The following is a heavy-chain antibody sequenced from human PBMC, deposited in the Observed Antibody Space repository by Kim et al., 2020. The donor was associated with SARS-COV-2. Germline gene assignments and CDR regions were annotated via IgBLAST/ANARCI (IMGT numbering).Heavy chain of an antibody. V-gene: IGHV1-46*01. CDR3: ARERTTGTKASWGDY. Sequence: ASVKVSCKASGYTFTSYYMHWVRQAPGQGLECMGIINPSGGSTSYAQKFQGRVTMTRDTSTSTVYMELSSLRSEDTAVYYCARERTTGTKASWGDYWGQGTLVTVSS. CDR1: GYTFTSYY. CDR2: INPSGGST. D-gene: IGHD1-1*01. J-gene: IGHJ4*02.